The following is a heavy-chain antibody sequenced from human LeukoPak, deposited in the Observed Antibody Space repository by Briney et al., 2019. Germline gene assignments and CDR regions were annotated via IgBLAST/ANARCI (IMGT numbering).Heavy chain of an antibody. CDR2: MNPNSGNT. CDR3: ARGGIAVAGTTSHATDLRN. D-gene: IGHD6-19*01. J-gene: IGHJ4*02. Sequence: ASVKVSCKASGYTFTSYDINWVRQATGQGLEWMGWMNPNSGNTGYAQKFQGRVTITRNTSISTAYMELSSLRSEDTAVYYCARGGIAVAGTTSHATDLRNWGQGTLVTVSS. CDR1: GYTFTSYD. V-gene: IGHV1-8*03.